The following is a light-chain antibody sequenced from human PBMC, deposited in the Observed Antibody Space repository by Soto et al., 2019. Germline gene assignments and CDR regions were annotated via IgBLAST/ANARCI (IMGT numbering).Light chain of an antibody. CDR2: DVS. CDR3: QHYNNWPAWT. J-gene: IGKJ1*01. CDR1: QSVTTW. V-gene: IGKV1-5*01. Sequence: TQSPGTLSLSPGERVTPSCRASQSVTTWLAWYQQRPGKAPKLLIYDVSSLQSGVPSRFSGSGSGTEFTLTISSLQPDDFAVYYCQHYNNWPAWTFGQGTKVDIK.